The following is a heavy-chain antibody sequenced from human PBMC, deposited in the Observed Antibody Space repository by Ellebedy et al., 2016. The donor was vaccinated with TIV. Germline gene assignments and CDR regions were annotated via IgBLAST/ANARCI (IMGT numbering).Heavy chain of an antibody. CDR2: IKSKTYTGRA. J-gene: IGHJ4*02. Sequence: PGGSLRLSCAASGLTFDNAWLSWVRQPPGTGREWVGRIKSKTYTGRANYAAPLKVRFTISRDDSKNTLYLQMDSLETEDTAVYFCTTGVCSGGSCPFDFWGQGTLVTVSS. CDR1: GLTFDNAW. D-gene: IGHD2-15*01. V-gene: IGHV3-15*01. CDR3: TTGVCSGGSCPFDF.